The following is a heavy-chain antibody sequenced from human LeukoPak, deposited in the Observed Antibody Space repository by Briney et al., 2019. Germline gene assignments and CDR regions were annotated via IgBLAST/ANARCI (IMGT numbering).Heavy chain of an antibody. V-gene: IGHV3-7*01. CDR2: IQEDGKKE. D-gene: IGHD2-21*02. CDR3: AKDIVGGGDDY. Sequence: GGSLRLSCEASGFTFTKFWMSWVRQAPGKGLEWVANIQEDGKKENYVDSVRGRFTISRDNAKNSIYLQMNSLRVEDTAVYYCAKDIVGGGDDYWGQGTLIIVSS. J-gene: IGHJ4*02. CDR1: GFTFTKFW.